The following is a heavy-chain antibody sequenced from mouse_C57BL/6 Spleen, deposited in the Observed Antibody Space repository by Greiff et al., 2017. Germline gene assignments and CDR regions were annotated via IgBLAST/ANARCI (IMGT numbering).Heavy chain of an antibody. Sequence: VKLQESGAELVKPGASVKISCKASGYAFSSYWMNWVKQRPGKGLEWIGQIYPGDGDTNYNGKFKGKATLTADKSSSTAYMQLSRLTSEDAAVYFCARGGGYDYDRYAMDYWGQGTSVTVSS. J-gene: IGHJ4*01. CDR1: GYAFSSYW. CDR3: ARGGGYDYDRYAMDY. D-gene: IGHD2-4*01. CDR2: IYPGDGDT. V-gene: IGHV1-80*01.